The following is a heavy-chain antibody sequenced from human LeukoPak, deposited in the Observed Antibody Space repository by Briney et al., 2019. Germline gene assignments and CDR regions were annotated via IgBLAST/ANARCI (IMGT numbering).Heavy chain of an antibody. Sequence: PGRSLRLSCAASGFTFSSYAMHWVRQAPGKGLEWVAVISYDGSNKCYADSVKGRFTISRDNSKNTLYLQMNSLRAEDTAVYYCARDTPKDYYYGMDVWGQGTTVTVSS. CDR1: GFTFSSYA. CDR3: ARDTPKDYYYGMDV. V-gene: IGHV3-30-3*01. J-gene: IGHJ6*02. CDR2: ISYDGSNK.